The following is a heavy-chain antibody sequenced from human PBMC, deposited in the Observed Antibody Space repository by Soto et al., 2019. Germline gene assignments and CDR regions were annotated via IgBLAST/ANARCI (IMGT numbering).Heavy chain of an antibody. J-gene: IGHJ6*02. D-gene: IGHD1-1*01. CDR3: XXHGTTGTTVDYYYAMDV. V-gene: IGHV5-51*01. Sequence: SFTTYWIGWVRQMPGKGLEWMGIIYPGDSDTKYSPSFQGQVTXSXDKSIXXXXXQWSSLKASDTAMYYCXXHGTTGTTVDYYYAMDVWGQGTTVTVSS. CDR2: IYPGDSDT. CDR1: SFTTYW.